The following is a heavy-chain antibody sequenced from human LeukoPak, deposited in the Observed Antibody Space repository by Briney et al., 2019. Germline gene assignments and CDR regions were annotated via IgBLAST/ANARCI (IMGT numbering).Heavy chain of an antibody. Sequence: PSETLSLTCSVSGDSIGSSGHNWGWIRQPPGKRLEWIGSIYSSGSTFFNPSLKGRVTISSDTSKNLFSLKMSSVTAADTAVYYCGKDDRNRNCDHWGQATLVCV. J-gene: IGHJ5*02. V-gene: IGHV4-39*07. CDR1: GDSIGSSGHN. CDR3: GKDDRNRNCDH. D-gene: IGHD1-14*01. CDR2: IYSSGST.